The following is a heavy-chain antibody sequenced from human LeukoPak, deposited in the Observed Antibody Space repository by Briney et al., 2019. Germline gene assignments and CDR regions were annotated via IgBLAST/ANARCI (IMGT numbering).Heavy chain of an antibody. D-gene: IGHD3-3*01. V-gene: IGHV3-7*01. CDR1: GFTFSSYW. Sequence: PGRSLRLSCAASGFTFSSYWMSWVRQAPGKGLEWVADINEDGSDQWYVDSVKGRFTISRDNANNSLFLQMDSLGAEDTAVYYCAREDGYHFWRPCDFWGQGTLVTVSS. CDR3: AREDGYHFWRPCDF. J-gene: IGHJ4*02. CDR2: INEDGSDQ.